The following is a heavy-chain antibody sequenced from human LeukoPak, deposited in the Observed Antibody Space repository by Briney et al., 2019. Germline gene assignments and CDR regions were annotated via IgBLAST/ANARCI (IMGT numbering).Heavy chain of an antibody. D-gene: IGHD4-17*01. CDR2: ISGSADSP. Sequence: GGSLRLSCAASGFTFTNFAMNWVRQAPGKGLEWVSAISGSADSPYYADSVKGRFTISRDNSKNTLYLQMNSLRAEDTAVYYCAKAMATVTSYFDYWAQGTLVTVSS. CDR3: AKAMATVTSYFDY. V-gene: IGHV3-23*01. J-gene: IGHJ4*02. CDR1: GFTFTNFA.